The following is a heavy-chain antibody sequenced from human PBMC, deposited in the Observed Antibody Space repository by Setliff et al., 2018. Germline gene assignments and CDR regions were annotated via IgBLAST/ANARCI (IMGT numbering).Heavy chain of an antibody. D-gene: IGHD2-15*01. V-gene: IGHV4-39*02. CDR2: IFYNGMA. CDR3: ARDLGARYCSGGSCSHYYYYYYMDV. J-gene: IGHJ6*03. CDR1: GASIRNNYY. Sequence: SETLSLTCAVSGASIRNNYYWGWIRQSPGTGLEWIGSIFYNGMAYYNPSLKSRVTMSVGTSKNQFSLNLTSVTAADTAVYYCARDLGARYCSGGSCSHYYYYYYMDVWGKGTTVTVSS.